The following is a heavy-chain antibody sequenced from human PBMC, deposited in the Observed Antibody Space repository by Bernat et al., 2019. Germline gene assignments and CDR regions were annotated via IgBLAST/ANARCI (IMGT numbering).Heavy chain of an antibody. Sequence: QVQLQESGPGLVKPSQTLSLTCTVSGGSISSGGYYWSWIRQHPGKGLEWIGYIYYSGSTYYNPSLKSRVTISVDTSKNQFSLKLSSVTAADTAVYYCARTRWFGGYYYGMDVWGQGTTVTVSS. CDR3: ARTRWFGGYYYGMDV. D-gene: IGHD3-10*01. V-gene: IGHV4-31*03. CDR2: IYYSGST. J-gene: IGHJ6*02. CDR1: GGSISSGGYY.